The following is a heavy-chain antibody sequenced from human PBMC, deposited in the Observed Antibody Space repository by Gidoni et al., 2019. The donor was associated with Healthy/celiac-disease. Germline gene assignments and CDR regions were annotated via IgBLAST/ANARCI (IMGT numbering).Heavy chain of an antibody. Sequence: QVQLQESGPGLVKPSQTLSLTCTVSGGSISRGGYYWSWIRQHPGKGLEWIGYIYYSGSTYYNPSLKSRVTISVDTSKNQFSLKLSSVTAADTAVYYCARAEGIAARLGWFDPWGQGTLVTVSS. J-gene: IGHJ5*02. CDR3: ARAEGIAARLGWFDP. CDR2: IYYSGST. CDR1: GGSISRGGYY. V-gene: IGHV4-31*03. D-gene: IGHD6-6*01.